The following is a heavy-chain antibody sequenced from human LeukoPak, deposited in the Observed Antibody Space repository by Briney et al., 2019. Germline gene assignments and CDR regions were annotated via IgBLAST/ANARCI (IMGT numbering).Heavy chain of an antibody. D-gene: IGHD3-10*01. Sequence: GGSLRLSCAASGFTFSSYAMSWVRQAPGKGLEWVAAISGGGGSTYYADSVKGRFTISRDNSKNTLYLQMNSLRAEDTAVYYCAKPYRGGYDAFDIWGQGTMVTVSS. CDR2: ISGGGGST. CDR1: GFTFSSYA. CDR3: AKPYRGGYDAFDI. V-gene: IGHV3-23*01. J-gene: IGHJ3*02.